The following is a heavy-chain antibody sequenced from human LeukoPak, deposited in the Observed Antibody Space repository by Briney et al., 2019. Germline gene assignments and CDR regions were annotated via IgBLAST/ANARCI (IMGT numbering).Heavy chain of an antibody. CDR1: GFTFSGHS. D-gene: IGHD3-16*01. V-gene: IGHV3-23*01. J-gene: IGHJ6*02. CDR3: ARVGDWSNYFGMDA. Sequence: GGSLRLSCAASGFTFSGHSMTWVRQTPGKGLEWVSVIFGNGVKTYYADSLKGRFTISRDNSKSTLYLQMNSLRADDTAVYYCARVGDWSNYFGMDAWGQGTTVSVSS. CDR2: IFGNGVKT.